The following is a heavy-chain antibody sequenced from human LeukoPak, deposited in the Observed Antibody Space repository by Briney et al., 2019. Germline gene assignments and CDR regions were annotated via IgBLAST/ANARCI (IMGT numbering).Heavy chain of an antibody. J-gene: IGHJ4*02. CDR3: ARDLGDITMVRGDADY. D-gene: IGHD3-10*01. Sequence: GGSLRLSCAASGFTFSSYEMNWVRQAPGKGLEWVSYISRRGSTIYYADSVKGRFTISRDNAKNSLYLQMNSLRAEDTAVHYCARDLGDITMVRGDADYWGQGTLVTVSS. V-gene: IGHV3-48*03. CDR2: ISRRGSTI. CDR1: GFTFSSYE.